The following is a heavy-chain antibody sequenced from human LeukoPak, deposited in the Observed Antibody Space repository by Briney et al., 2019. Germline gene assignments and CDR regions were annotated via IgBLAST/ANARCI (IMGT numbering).Heavy chain of an antibody. J-gene: IGHJ6*03. D-gene: IGHD3-22*01. CDR2: INPNSGGT. Sequence: GASVKVSCKASGYTFTGYYMHWVRQAPGQGLEWMGRINPNSGGTNYAQKFQGRVTMTRDTSISAAYMELSRLRSDDTAVYYCASSDYYDSSGQTYYYYMDVWGKGTTVTVSS. CDR1: GYTFTGYY. CDR3: ASSDYYDSSGQTYYYYMDV. V-gene: IGHV1-2*06.